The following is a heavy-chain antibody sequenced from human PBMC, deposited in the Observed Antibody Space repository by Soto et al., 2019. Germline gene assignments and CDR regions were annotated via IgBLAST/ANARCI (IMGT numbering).Heavy chain of an antibody. V-gene: IGHV1-18*01. CDR1: GYTFTSYG. CDR3: ARGRYGDY. CDR2: ISAHNGNT. D-gene: IGHD1-1*01. J-gene: IGHJ4*02. Sequence: QVHLVQSGADVKKPGASVKVSCKCSGYTFTSYGITWVRQAPGQGLEWMGWISAHNGNTDYAQKLQGRVTVTRDTSTSTAYMELRSLRSDDTAVYYCARGRYGDYWGQGALVTVSS.